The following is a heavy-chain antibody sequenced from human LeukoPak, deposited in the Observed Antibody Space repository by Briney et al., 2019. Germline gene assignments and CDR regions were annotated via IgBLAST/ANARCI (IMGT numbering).Heavy chain of an antibody. D-gene: IGHD1-1*01. Sequence: PSETLSLTCTVSGGSISSYYWSWIRQPPGKGLEWIGYIYYSGSTNYNPSLKSRVTISVDTSKNQFSLKLSSVTAADTAVYYCARQGPAAGTVESFDYWGQGTLVTVSS. V-gene: IGHV4-59*08. CDR2: IYYSGST. J-gene: IGHJ4*02. CDR3: ARQGPAAGTVESFDY. CDR1: GGSISSYY.